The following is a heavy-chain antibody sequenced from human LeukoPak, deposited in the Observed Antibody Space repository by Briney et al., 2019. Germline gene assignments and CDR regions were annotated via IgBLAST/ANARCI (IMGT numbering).Heavy chain of an antibody. J-gene: IGHJ4*02. V-gene: IGHV3-23*01. CDR1: GFTFSDYY. Sequence: GGSLRLSCAASGFTFSDYYMSWIRQAPGKGLEWVSAISGSGGSTYYADSVKGRFTISRDNSKNTLYLQMNSLRAEDTAVYYCARTLIRYSSGWYSDRGQGTLVTVSS. CDR3: ARTLIRYSSGWYSD. D-gene: IGHD6-19*01. CDR2: ISGSGGST.